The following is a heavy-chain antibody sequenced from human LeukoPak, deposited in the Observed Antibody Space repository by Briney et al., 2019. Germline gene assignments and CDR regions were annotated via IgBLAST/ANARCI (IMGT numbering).Heavy chain of an antibody. D-gene: IGHD6-13*01. CDR1: GVSISSSSYY. CDR3: ARGAAAAAYPRFDY. J-gene: IGHJ4*02. V-gene: IGHV4-39*07. CDR2: IYYGGST. Sequence: SETLSLTCTVSGVSISSSSYYWAWIRQPPGKGLEWIGSIYYGGSTYYNPSLKSRVTMSVDTSKSQFSLKLSSVTAADTAVYYCARGAAAAAYPRFDYWGQGTLVTVSS.